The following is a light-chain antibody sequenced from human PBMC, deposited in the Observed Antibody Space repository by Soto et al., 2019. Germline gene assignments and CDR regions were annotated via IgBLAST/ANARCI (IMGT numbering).Light chain of an antibody. V-gene: IGKV1-5*03. CDR1: QYINTW. J-gene: IGKJ2*01. CDR3: QQYQCFPFT. Sequence: DIQMTQSPSTLSASVGDRAIITCRASQYINTWLAWYQQKPGRAPKLLIYSSSSLESGVPSRFSGSGSGYEFTLTISSLQSDDFATYYCQQYQCFPFTFGQGTKLEI. CDR2: SSS.